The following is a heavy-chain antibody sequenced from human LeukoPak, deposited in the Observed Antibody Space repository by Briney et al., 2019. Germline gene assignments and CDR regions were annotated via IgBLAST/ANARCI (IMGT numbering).Heavy chain of an antibody. D-gene: IGHD3-3*01. CDR1: GFTFDDYT. J-gene: IGHJ4*02. CDR3: AKGGPRAFWSGYGALYYFDY. Sequence: PGGSLRLSCAASGFTFDDYTMHWVRQAPGKGLEWVSLISWDGGSTYYADSVKGRFTISRDNSKNSLYLQMNSLRTEDTALYYCAKGGPRAFWSGYGALYYFDYWGQGTLVTVSS. CDR2: ISWDGGST. V-gene: IGHV3-43*01.